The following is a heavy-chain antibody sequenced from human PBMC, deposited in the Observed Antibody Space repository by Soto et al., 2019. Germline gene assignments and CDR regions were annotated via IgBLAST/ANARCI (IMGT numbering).Heavy chain of an antibody. CDR2: IYPGDSDT. D-gene: IGHD6-6*01. CDR1: GYSFTSYW. CDR3: ARASGSTSSGLRFDY. V-gene: IGHV5-51*01. Sequence: ESLKISCKGSGYSFTSYWIGWVRQMPGKGLEWMGIIYPGDSDTIYSPSFQGQVTISADKSISTPYLQLSSLKSSDTAIYYCARASGSTSSGLRFDYWGQGTLVTVSS. J-gene: IGHJ4*02.